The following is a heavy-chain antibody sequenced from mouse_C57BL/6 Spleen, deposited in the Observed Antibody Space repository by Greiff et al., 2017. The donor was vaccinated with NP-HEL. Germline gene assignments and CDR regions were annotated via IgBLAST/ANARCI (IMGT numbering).Heavy chain of an antibody. D-gene: IGHD1-1*01. CDR2: ISDGGSYT. J-gene: IGHJ3*01. CDR1: GFTFSSYA. V-gene: IGHV5-4*01. Sequence: EVQLVESGGGLVKPGGSLKLSCAASGFTFSSYAMSWVRQTPEKRLEWVATISDGGSYTYYPDNVKGRFTISRDNAKNNLYLQMSHLKSEDTAMYYCARNYYGSSSALFAYWGQGTLVTVSA. CDR3: ARNYYGSSSALFAY.